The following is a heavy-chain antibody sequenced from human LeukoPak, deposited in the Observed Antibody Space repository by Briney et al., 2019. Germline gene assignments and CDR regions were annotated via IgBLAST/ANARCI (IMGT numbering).Heavy chain of an antibody. J-gene: IGHJ4*02. CDR3: ARAHSIRSVVIISRFDY. Sequence: SETLSLTCAVYGGSFSGYYWSWIRQPPGKGLEWIGEINHSGSTSYNPSLKSRVTISVDTSKNQFSLKLSSVTAADTAVYYCARAHSIRSVVIISRFDYWGQGTLVTVSS. CDR2: INHSGST. V-gene: IGHV4-34*01. D-gene: IGHD3-3*01. CDR1: GGSFSGYY.